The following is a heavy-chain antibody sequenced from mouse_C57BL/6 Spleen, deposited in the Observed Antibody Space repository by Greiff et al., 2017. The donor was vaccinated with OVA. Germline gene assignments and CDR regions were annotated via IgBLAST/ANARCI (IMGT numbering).Heavy chain of an antibody. J-gene: IGHJ1*03. Sequence: QVQLQQPGAELVMPGASVKLSCKASGYTFTSYWMHWVKQRPGQGLEWIGEIDPFDSYTNYNQKFKGKSTLTVDKSSSTAYMQLSSLTSEDSAVYDCARSYYYGSIWYFDVWGTGTTVTVSS. D-gene: IGHD1-1*01. V-gene: IGHV1-69*01. CDR3: ARSYYYGSIWYFDV. CDR2: IDPFDSYT. CDR1: GYTFTSYW.